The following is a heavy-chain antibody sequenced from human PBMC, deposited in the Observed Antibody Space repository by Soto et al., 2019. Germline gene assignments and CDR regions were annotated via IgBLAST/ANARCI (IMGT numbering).Heavy chain of an antibody. CDR3: ARSPRSSPYFDY. CDR2: IYPGDHET. V-gene: IGHV5-51*01. Sequence: VESLKISCQCAGYTISKFWIGWVRQLPGKGLEWMGIIYPGDHETRYSPSFHGKVTISADKSINTAYLQWNSLEASDTAFYFCARSPRSSPYFDYWGQGALVTVYS. J-gene: IGHJ4*02. D-gene: IGHD6-13*01. CDR1: GYTISKFW.